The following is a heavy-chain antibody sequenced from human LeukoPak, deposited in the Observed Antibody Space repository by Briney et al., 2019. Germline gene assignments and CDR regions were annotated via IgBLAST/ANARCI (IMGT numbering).Heavy chain of an antibody. CDR2: ISAYNGNT. CDR1: GYTFTNYG. D-gene: IGHD2-2*01. V-gene: IGHV1-18*01. Sequence: GASVKVSCKASGYTFTNYGTSWVRQAPGQGLEWMGWISAYNGNTNYAQKVQGRVTMTTDTSTSTAYMELWSLRSDDTAVYYCARVERGYCSSTRCYGAGYNYYDGMDVWGQGTTVTVSS. CDR3: ARVERGYCSSTRCYGAGYNYYDGMDV. J-gene: IGHJ6*02.